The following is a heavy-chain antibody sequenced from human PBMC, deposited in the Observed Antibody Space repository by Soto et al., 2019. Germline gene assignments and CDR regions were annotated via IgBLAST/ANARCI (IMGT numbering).Heavy chain of an antibody. V-gene: IGHV3-23*01. CDR3: AKDRRAGANYGFDSDF. D-gene: IGHD3-10*01. Sequence: EVQLLESGGGLVQPGGSLRLSCAASGFTFSSYGMTWVRQAPGKGLEWVSFSSATGAGTYYADSVKGRFTISRDNSKNMLYLQMTSLRADDTAVYYCAKDRRAGANYGFDSDFWGQGALVIVSS. CDR2: SSATGAGT. J-gene: IGHJ4*02. CDR1: GFTFSSYG.